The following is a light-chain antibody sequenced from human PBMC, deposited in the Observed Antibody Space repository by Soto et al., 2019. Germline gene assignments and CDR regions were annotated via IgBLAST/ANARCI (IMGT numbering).Light chain of an antibody. CDR2: EVR. J-gene: IGLJ1*01. CDR1: SSDVGSYNR. Sequence: LTQPASVSGSPGQSITISCTGTSSDVGSYNRVSWYQQPPGTAPKLIIYEVRNRPSGVSNRFSGSKSGNTAYLTISGLQAEDEADYFCNSYTTSSTYVFGTGTKSPS. V-gene: IGLV2-14*01. CDR3: NSYTTSSTYV.